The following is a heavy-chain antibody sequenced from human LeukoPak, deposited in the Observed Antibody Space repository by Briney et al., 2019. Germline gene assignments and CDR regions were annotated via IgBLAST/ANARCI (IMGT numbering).Heavy chain of an antibody. CDR1: GGSISSNNW. CDR3: ASKSNDFWSGYYGDYYMDV. Sequence: SETLSLTCAVSGGSISSNNWWSWVRQPPGKGLEWIGEIYHSGTANYNPSLKSRVTISVDKSKNQFSLKLGSVTAADTSVYYCASKSNDFWSGYYGDYYMDVWGKGTTVTVSS. CDR2: IYHSGTA. V-gene: IGHV4-4*02. J-gene: IGHJ6*03. D-gene: IGHD3-3*01.